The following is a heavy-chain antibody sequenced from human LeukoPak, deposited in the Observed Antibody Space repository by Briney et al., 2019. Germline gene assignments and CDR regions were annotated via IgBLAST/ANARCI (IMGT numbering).Heavy chain of an antibody. J-gene: IGHJ3*02. D-gene: IGHD4-11*01. CDR3: GGYSNYAENAFNI. V-gene: IGHV4-59*01. CDR1: GGSISSYY. CDR2: IYYSGST. Sequence: SETLSLTCTVSGGSISSYYWSWIRQPPGKGLEWIGYIYYSGSTNYNPSLKSRVTISVDTSKNQFSLKLSSVTAADTAVYYCGGYSNYAENAFNIWGQGTMVTVSS.